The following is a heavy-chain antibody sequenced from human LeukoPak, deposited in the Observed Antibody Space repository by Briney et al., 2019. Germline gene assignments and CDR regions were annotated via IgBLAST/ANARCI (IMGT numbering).Heavy chain of an antibody. Sequence: SETLSLTCTVSGYSISSGYYWGWIRQPPGKGLEWIGSIYHSGSTYYNPSLKSRVTISVDTSKNQFSLKLSSVTAADTAVYYCARDNKVPAAAIYFDYWGQGTLVTVSS. CDR3: ARDNKVPAAAIYFDY. CDR2: IYHSGST. D-gene: IGHD2-2*01. V-gene: IGHV4-38-2*02. CDR1: GYSISSGYY. J-gene: IGHJ4*02.